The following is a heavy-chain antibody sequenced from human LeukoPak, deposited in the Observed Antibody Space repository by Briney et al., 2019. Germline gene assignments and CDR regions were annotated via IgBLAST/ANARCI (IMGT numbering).Heavy chain of an antibody. CDR1: GYTLTELS. CDR3: ATYHLISSGTVPPLHDAFDI. CDR2: FDPEDGET. D-gene: IGHD1-14*01. V-gene: IGHV1-24*01. J-gene: IGHJ3*02. Sequence: ASVKVSCKVSGYTLTELSMHWVRQAPGKGLEWMGGFDPEDGETIYAQKFQGRVTMTEDTSTDTAYMELSSLRSEDTAVYYCATYHLISSGTVPPLHDAFDIWGQGTMVTVSS.